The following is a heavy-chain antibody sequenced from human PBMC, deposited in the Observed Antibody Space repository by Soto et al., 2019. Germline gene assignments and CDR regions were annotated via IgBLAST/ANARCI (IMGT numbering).Heavy chain of an antibody. CDR3: ASRVAAAGRDYYGMDV. CDR1: RFTFSSYA. D-gene: IGHD6-13*01. V-gene: IGHV3-30-3*01. Sequence: QVQLVESGGGVVQPGRSLRLSCAASRFTFSSYAMHWVRQAPGKGLEWVAVISYDGSNKYYADSVKGRFTISRDNSKNTLYLQMNSLRAEDTAVYYCASRVAAAGRDYYGMDVWGQGTTVTVSS. J-gene: IGHJ6*02. CDR2: ISYDGSNK.